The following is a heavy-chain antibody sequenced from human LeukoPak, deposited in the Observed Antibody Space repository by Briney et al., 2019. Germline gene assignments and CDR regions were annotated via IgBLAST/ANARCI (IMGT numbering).Heavy chain of an antibody. CDR3: AKPSRDFDSSGYSHFDY. V-gene: IGHV3-23*01. CDR1: GFTLSNYA. D-gene: IGHD3-22*01. CDR2: ISGPGSST. J-gene: IGHJ4*02. Sequence: GGSLRLSCAASGFTLSNYAMSWVRQAPGKGLEWVSTISGPGSSTYSADSVKGRFTISRDNSKNTLYLQMHSLRAEDTAIYYCAKPSRDFDSSGYSHFDYWSQGTLVTVSS.